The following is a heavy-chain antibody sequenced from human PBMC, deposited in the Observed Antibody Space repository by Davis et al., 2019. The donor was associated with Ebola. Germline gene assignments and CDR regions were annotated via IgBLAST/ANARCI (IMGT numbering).Heavy chain of an antibody. CDR1: GFTFSSYG. CDR2: ISGDGGST. D-gene: IGHD3-3*01. V-gene: IGHV3-23*01. Sequence: GGSLRLSCAASGFTFSSYGMHWVRQAPGKGLEWVSLISGDGGSTYYADSVKGRFTISRDNSKNALYLQMNSLRAEDTAVYYCAKDIRSTIFGVVTDYWGQGTLVTVSS. J-gene: IGHJ4*02. CDR3: AKDIRSTIFGVVTDY.